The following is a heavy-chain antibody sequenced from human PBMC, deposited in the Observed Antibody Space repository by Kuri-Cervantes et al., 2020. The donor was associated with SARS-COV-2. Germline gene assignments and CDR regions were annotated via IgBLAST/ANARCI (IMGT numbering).Heavy chain of an antibody. Sequence: SETLSLTCTASGYSISSGYYWGWLRQPPGKGLEWIGSIYHSGSTYYNPSLKSRVTISVDTSKNQFSLKLSSVTAADTAVYYCARYRAFGAWADAFDIWGQGTMVTVSS. CDR2: IYHSGST. V-gene: IGHV4-38-2*02. J-gene: IGHJ3*02. CDR3: ARYRAFGAWADAFDI. CDR1: GYSISSGYY. D-gene: IGHD3-10*01.